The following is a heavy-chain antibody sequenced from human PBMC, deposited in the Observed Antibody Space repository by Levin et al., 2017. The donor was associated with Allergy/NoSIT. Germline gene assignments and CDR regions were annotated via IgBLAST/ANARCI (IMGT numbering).Heavy chain of an antibody. V-gene: IGHV3-64D*06. J-gene: IGHJ5*02. Sequence: PGESLKISCSASGFTFSSYTMHWVRQAPGKGLEYVSGTRSNGGTTYYADSVKGRFTISRDNSMDTLYLQMSSLRAEDTAVYYCVKKGGIGSGSSTGWFDPWGQGTLVTVSS. D-gene: IGHD3-10*01. CDR1: GFTFSSYT. CDR3: VKKGGIGSGSSTGWFDP. CDR2: TRSNGGTT.